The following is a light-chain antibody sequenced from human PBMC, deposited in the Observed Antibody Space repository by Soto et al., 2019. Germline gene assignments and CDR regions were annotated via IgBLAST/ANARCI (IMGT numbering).Light chain of an antibody. CDR1: QSVSSY. Sequence: SPGERATLACRASQSVSSYLAWYQQKPGQAPRLLIYDASNRATGIPARFSGSGSGTDFTLTISSLEPEDFAVYYCQQRSNFGQGTRLEIK. V-gene: IGKV3-11*01. J-gene: IGKJ5*01. CDR2: DAS. CDR3: QQRSN.